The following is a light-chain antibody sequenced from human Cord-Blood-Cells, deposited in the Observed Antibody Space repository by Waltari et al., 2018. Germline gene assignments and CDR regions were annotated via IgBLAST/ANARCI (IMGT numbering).Light chain of an antibody. CDR1: QSVSSY. CDR3: QQRSNWPPFT. V-gene: IGKV3-11*01. J-gene: IGKJ3*01. CDR2: DAS. Sequence: DIVLTQSQATLSLSPGESATLSCRASQSVSSYLAWYQQKPGQAPRLLIYDASNRATGIPARFSGSGSGTDFTLTISSLEPEDFAVYYCQQRSNWPPFTFGPGTKVDIK.